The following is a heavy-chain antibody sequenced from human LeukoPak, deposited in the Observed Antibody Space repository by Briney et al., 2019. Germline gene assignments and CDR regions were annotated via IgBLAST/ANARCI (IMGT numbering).Heavy chain of an antibody. CDR1: GDSVSGSFW. V-gene: IGHV4-4*02. D-gene: IGHD6-19*01. J-gene: IGHJ4*02. Sequence: SETLSLTCAVSGDSVSGSFWWSWVRQPPHKGLEWIGEIHHSGSSNYNPSLESRVIISLDGSKNLLSLELSSVTAADTAVYYCVRHSGWYFGYWGQGALVTVSS. CDR2: IHHSGSS. CDR3: VRHSGWYFGY.